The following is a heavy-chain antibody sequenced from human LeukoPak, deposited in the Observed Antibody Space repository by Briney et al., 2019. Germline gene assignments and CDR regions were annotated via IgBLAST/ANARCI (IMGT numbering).Heavy chain of an antibody. J-gene: IGHJ6*02. CDR2: ISYDGSNK. CDR1: GFTFSSYG. Sequence: PRRSLRLSCAASGFTFSSYGMHWVRQAPGKGLEWVAVISYDGSNKYYADSVKGRFTISRDNSKNTLYLQMNSLRAEGTAVYYSTRGGHCSSTSCYFYYYGMDVWGQGTTVTVSS. D-gene: IGHD2-2*01. V-gene: IGHV3-30*03. CDR3: TRGGHCSSTSCYFYYYGMDV.